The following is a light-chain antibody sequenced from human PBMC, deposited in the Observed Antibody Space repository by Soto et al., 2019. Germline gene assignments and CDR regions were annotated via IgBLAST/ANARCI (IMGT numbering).Light chain of an antibody. CDR1: SSDIGGYNY. V-gene: IGLV2-14*03. Sequence: QSVLTQPASVSGSPGQSITISCTGSSSDIGGYNYVSWYQQHPGKAPKLLIYDVSCRPSGISDRFSGSKSGNTASLTISGLQPDDEADYYCSSYGASSTLFGGGTKLTVL. J-gene: IGLJ2*01. CDR2: DVS. CDR3: SSYGASSTL.